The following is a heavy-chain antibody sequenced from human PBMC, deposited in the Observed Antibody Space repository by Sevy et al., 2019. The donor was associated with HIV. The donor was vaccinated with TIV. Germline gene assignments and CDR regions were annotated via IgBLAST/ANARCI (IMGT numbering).Heavy chain of an antibody. D-gene: IGHD6-6*01. V-gene: IGHV3-21*01. CDR3: AGGDSSSSWPFDY. CDR1: GFTFSSYS. CDR2: ISSSSSYI. J-gene: IGHJ4*02. Sequence: GGSLRLSCAASGFTFSSYSMNWVRQAPGKGLEWVSSISSSSSYIYYADSVKGRFTISRDNAKNSLYLQMNGLRAEETAVYYCAGGDSSSSWPFDYWGQGTLVTVSS.